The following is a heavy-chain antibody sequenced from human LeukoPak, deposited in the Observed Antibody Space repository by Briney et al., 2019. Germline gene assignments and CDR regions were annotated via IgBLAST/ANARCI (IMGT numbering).Heavy chain of an antibody. V-gene: IGHV3-48*03. Sequence: PGGSLRLSCAASGFTFSSYGMNWVRQAPGQGLEWVSYISSSGSTIYYADSVKGRFTISRDNAKNSLYLQMNSLRAEDTAVYYCARDADFWSGSYYFDYWGQGTLVTVSS. CDR3: ARDADFWSGSYYFDY. D-gene: IGHD3-3*01. CDR1: GFTFSSYG. CDR2: ISSSGSTI. J-gene: IGHJ4*02.